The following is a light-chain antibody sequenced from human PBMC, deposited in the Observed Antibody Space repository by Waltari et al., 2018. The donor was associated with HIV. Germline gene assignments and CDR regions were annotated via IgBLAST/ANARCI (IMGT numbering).Light chain of an antibody. J-gene: IGKJ1*01. Sequence: DIVLTQSHGTLSLSPGERATLSCRASQSVSSSYLAWYQQKPGQAPRLLIYGASSRATGIPDRFSGSGSGTDFTLTISRLEPEDFAVYYCQQYGSSPTFGQGTKVEIK. CDR2: GAS. V-gene: IGKV3-20*01. CDR1: QSVSSSY. CDR3: QQYGSSPT.